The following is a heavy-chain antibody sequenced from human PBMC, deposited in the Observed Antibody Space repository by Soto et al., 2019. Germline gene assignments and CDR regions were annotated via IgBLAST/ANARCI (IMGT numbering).Heavy chain of an antibody. CDR3: ARRHSRGWYPDFDY. CDR1: GDSISSSDW. D-gene: IGHD6-19*01. V-gene: IGHV4-4*02. CDR2: ISYSGST. J-gene: IGHJ4*02. Sequence: PSETLSLTCAVSGDSISSSDWWNWVRQPPGKGLEWIGEISYSGSTNYNPSLYSRVTISADKSKNQFSLKLSSVTAADTAIYYWARRHSRGWYPDFDYWGQGALVTVPQ.